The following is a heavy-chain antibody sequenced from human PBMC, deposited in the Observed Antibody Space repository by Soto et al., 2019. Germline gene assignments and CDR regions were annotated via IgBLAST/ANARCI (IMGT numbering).Heavy chain of an antibody. J-gene: IGHJ5*02. D-gene: IGHD2-21*02. CDR2: IYYSGST. CDR1: GGSIISSSYY. V-gene: IGHV4-39*01. Sequence: SETLSLTCTVSGGSIISSSYYWGWIRQPPGKGLEWIGSIYYSGSTYYNPSLKSRVTISVDTSKNQFSLKLSSVTAADTAVYYCARTDLNWFDPWGQGTLVTVSS. CDR3: ARTDLNWFDP.